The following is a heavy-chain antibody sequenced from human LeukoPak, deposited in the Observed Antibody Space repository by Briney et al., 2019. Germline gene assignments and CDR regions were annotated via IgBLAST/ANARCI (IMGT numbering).Heavy chain of an antibody. CDR3: ARGTEYYFDY. D-gene: IGHD1-1*01. V-gene: IGHV1-2*06. Sequence: GASVKVSCKASGYTFTGYYMHWVRQAPGQRLEWMGRINPNSGGTNYAQKFQGRVTMTRDTSISTAYMDLTRLRSDDTAVYYCARGTEYYFDYWGQGTLVTVSS. CDR1: GYTFTGYY. CDR2: INPNSGGT. J-gene: IGHJ4*02.